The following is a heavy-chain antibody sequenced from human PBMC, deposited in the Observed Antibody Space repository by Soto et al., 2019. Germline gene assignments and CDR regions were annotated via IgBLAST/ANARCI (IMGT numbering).Heavy chain of an antibody. CDR2: VFYSGSS. CDR1: GASITHYY. V-gene: IGHV4-59*01. D-gene: IGHD3-16*01. CDR3: VRDRRTYGGGGMGPPKENRFDP. J-gene: IGHJ5*02. Sequence: VQLQESGPGLVKPSETVSLSCSVSGASITHYYWSWIRQPPGKGLEWVGYVFYSGSSDYNPSLKSRVPISADTYNNQVSMKVTSVAAADTAVYYCVRDRRTYGGGGMGPPKENRFDPWGQGTLVTVSS.